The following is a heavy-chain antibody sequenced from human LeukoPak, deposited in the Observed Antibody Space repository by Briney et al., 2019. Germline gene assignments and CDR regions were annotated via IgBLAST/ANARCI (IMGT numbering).Heavy chain of an antibody. V-gene: IGHV1-46*01. CDR3: ARGGPYYYDSSGYQPLDY. Sequence: ASVKVSCKASGYTFTSYYMHWVRQAPGQGLEWMGIINPSGGSTGYAQKFQGRVTMTRDTSTSTVYMELSSLRSEDTAVYYCARGGPYYYDSSGYQPLDYWGQGTLVTVSS. CDR2: INPSGGST. CDR1: GYTFTSYY. J-gene: IGHJ4*02. D-gene: IGHD3-22*01.